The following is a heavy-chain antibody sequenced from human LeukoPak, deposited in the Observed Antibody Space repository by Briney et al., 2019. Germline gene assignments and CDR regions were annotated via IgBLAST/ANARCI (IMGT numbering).Heavy chain of an antibody. CDR3: ARGYGSSWYYYYGMDV. J-gene: IGHJ6*02. CDR1: GGSISSGDYY. V-gene: IGHV4-30-4*01. CDR2: IYYSGST. Sequence: TSETLSLTCTVSGGSISSGDYYWSWIRQPPGKGLEWIGYIYYSGSTYYNPSPKSRVTISVDTSKNQFSLKLSSVTAADTAVYYCARGYGSSWYYYYGMDVWGQGTTVTVSS. D-gene: IGHD6-13*01.